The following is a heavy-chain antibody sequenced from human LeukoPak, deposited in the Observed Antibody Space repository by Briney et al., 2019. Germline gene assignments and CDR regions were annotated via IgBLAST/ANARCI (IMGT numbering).Heavy chain of an antibody. CDR1: GYTFTSYG. D-gene: IGHD5-24*01. Sequence: EASVKVSCKASGYTFTSYGISWVRQAPGQGHEWMGWISAYNGNTNYAQKLQGRVTMTTDTSTSTAYMELRSLRSDDTAVYYCARDVGDGYNYHPPRSDYWGQGTLVTVSS. V-gene: IGHV1-18*01. CDR3: ARDVGDGYNYHPPRSDY. J-gene: IGHJ4*02. CDR2: ISAYNGNT.